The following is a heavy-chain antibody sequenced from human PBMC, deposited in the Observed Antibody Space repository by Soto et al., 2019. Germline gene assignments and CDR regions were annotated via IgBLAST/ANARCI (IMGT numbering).Heavy chain of an antibody. D-gene: IGHD3-9*01. CDR2: MSNSGSRT. Sequence: VQLLESGGGLVQPGGSLRLSCAASGFTFSNYAMSWVRQAPGKGLEWVSGMSNSGSRTYYADSVKGRFIISRDNSKNTLYLQMNSLRPEYTAVYYCARAYFDILTGYFGDYWGQGTLVSVSS. V-gene: IGHV3-23*01. J-gene: IGHJ4*02. CDR1: GFTFSNYA. CDR3: ARAYFDILTGYFGDY.